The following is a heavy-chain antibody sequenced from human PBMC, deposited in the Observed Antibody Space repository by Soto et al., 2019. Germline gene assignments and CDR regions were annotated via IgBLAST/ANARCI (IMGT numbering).Heavy chain of an antibody. D-gene: IGHD2-15*01. J-gene: IGHJ4*02. V-gene: IGHV1-18*01. CDR1: GYTFTSYG. Sequence: QVQLVQSGAEVKKPGASVKVSCKASGYTFTSYGISWVRQAPGQGLEWMGWISAYNGNTNYAQKLQGRVTMTTDTSTSAAYMAQRSMRSDDKAVYYCERGAYCSGGSCYWESDYWGQGTLVTVSS. CDR3: ERGAYCSGGSCYWESDY. CDR2: ISAYNGNT.